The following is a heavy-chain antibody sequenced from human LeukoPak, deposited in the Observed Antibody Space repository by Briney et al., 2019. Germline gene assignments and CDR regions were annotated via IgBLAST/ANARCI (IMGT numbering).Heavy chain of an antibody. V-gene: IGHV3-49*04. D-gene: IGHD3-3*01. Sequence: GGSLRLSCAASGFTFSSYAMSWVRQAPGKGLEWVGFIRSKAYGGTTEYAASVKGRFTISRDDSKSIAYLQMNSLKTEDTAVYYCSTSYYDFWSGYWGQGTLVTVSS. CDR3: STSYYDFWSGY. J-gene: IGHJ4*02. CDR2: IRSKAYGGTT. CDR1: GFTFSSYA.